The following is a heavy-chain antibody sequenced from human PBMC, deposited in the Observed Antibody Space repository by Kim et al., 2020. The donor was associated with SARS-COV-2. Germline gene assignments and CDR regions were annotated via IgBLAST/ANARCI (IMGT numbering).Heavy chain of an antibody. J-gene: IGHJ4*02. CDR2: GVTT. Sequence: GVTTYYADAVKGRFTITRDNSKNTLYLQMNSLRAEDTSVYYCARGRDSDWGQGTLVTVSS. V-gene: IGHV3-23*01. D-gene: IGHD5-18*01. CDR3: ARGRDSD.